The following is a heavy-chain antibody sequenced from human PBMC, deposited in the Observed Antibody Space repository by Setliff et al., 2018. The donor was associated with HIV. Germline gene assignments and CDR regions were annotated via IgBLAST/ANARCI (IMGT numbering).Heavy chain of an antibody. Sequence: SETLSLTCTVSGGSISGYHWNWLRQTPGKGLEWIGYIYTSRGTNYNHSLRTRVIISVDTSNQFSLKLSSVTAADTAVYYCARHWDYISGWPFDHWGQGTLVTVS. V-gene: IGHV4-4*09. D-gene: IGHD6-19*01. CDR1: GGSISGYH. J-gene: IGHJ4*02. CDR3: ARHWDYISGWPFDH. CDR2: IYTSRGT.